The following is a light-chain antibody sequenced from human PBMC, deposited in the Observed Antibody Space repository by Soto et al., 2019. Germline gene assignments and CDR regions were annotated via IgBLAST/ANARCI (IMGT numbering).Light chain of an antibody. CDR2: KAS. V-gene: IGKV1-5*03. CDR1: QSIDTW. Sequence: ENQMTQSPSTLSASVGDRVTITCRASQSIDTWLAWHRQKPGQVPKLLISKASSLESGVPSRFSGSGSGTEFTLTISSLQPDDSATYYCQQYNSYRAFGQGTKWIS. J-gene: IGKJ1*01. CDR3: QQYNSYRA.